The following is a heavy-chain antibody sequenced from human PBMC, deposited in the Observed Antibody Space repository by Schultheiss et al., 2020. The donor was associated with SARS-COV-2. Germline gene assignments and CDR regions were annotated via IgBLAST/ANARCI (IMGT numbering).Heavy chain of an antibody. J-gene: IGHJ6*02. CDR3: ARYRIVVVPAAIMANHYYYYGMDV. CDR2: IYPGDSDT. D-gene: IGHD2-2*02. V-gene: IGHV5-51*01. CDR1: GYSFTSYW. Sequence: GESLKISCKGSGYSFTSYWIGWVRQMPGKGLEWMGIIYPGDSDTRYSPSFQGQVTISADKSISTAYLQWSSLKASDTAMYYCARYRIVVVPAAIMANHYYYYGMDVWGQGTTVTVSS.